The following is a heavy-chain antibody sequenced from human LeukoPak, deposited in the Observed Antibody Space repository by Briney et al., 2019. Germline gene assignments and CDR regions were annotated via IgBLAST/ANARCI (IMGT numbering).Heavy chain of an antibody. CDR1: GYTFTNSD. J-gene: IGHJ5*02. CDR3: ARDPYHRLGPPLDL. Sequence: ASVKVSCKASGYTFTNSDFTWVRQAPGQGLEWMGRISTSNGDTNYAAKLQGRVTMTTDTSTSTVYMELGSLTFDDTAVYFCARDPYHRLGPPLDLWGQGTLVTVSS. CDR2: ISTSNGDT. D-gene: IGHD1-14*01. V-gene: IGHV1-18*01.